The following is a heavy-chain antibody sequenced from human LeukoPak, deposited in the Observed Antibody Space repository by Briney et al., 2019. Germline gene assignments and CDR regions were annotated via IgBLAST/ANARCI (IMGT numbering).Heavy chain of an antibody. CDR2: MNPNSGNT. CDR1: GYTFTSYD. J-gene: IGHJ6*03. V-gene: IGHV1-8*01. D-gene: IGHD6-6*01. CDR3: ARDKPQYSSSEVYYYYMDV. Sequence: ASVKVSCKASGYTFTSYDINWVRQATGQGLEWMGWMNPNSGNTGYAQKFQGRVTMTRNTSISTAYMELTSLRSDDTAVYYCARDKPQYSSSEVYYYYMDVWGKGTTVTVSS.